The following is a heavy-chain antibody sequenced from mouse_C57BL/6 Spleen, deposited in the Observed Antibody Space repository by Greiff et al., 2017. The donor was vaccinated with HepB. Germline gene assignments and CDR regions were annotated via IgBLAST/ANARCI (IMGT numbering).Heavy chain of an antibody. CDR3: TRDTSYYSNHS. Sequence: EVQLQQSGAELVKPGASVKLSCTASGFNIKDYYMHWVKQRTEQGLEWIGRIDPEDGETKYVPKFQGKATITADTSDNTAYLQLSSLTAEDTAVYSYTRDTSYYSNHSWGQGTTLTVSS. D-gene: IGHD2-5*01. CDR2: IDPEDGET. V-gene: IGHV14-2*01. J-gene: IGHJ2*01. CDR1: GFNIKDYY.